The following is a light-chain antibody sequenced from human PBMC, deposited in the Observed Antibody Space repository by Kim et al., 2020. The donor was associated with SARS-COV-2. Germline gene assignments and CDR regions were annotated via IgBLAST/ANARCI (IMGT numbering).Light chain of an antibody. CDR1: QNIGAY. CDR3: QQYHAYST. V-gene: IGKV1-5*03. CDR2: RTS. J-gene: IGKJ1*01. Sequence: DIQMTQSPSTLSASVGDRVTITCRASQNIGAYLAWYQQKPGRAPQVLISRTSNLHTGVPSRFSGSGSGTDFTLTISSLQPDDFATYYCQQYHAYSTFGQGTKVDIK.